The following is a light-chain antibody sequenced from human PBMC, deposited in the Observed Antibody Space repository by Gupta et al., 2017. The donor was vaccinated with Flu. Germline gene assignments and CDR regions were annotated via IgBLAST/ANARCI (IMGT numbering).Light chain of an antibody. CDR2: NVR. V-gene: IGLV2-11*01. Sequence: QSALTQPRSVSGSPGQSVTISCIGTSSDVGDYNSVSWYQQHPGKAPKLMIYNVRKRPSGVPDRFSGSKSGNTASLTISGLQAEDEADYSCCSYAGSYTYVFGTGTKVTVL. CDR1: SSDVGDYNS. CDR3: CSYAGSYTYV. J-gene: IGLJ1*01.